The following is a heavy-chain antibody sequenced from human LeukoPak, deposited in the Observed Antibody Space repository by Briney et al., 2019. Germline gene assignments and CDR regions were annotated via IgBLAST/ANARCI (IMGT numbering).Heavy chain of an antibody. CDR3: PRNGAFDI. CDR1: RFRLSFGSYA. Sequence: GGSLRLSCAASRFRLSFGSYAMNWIRQAPGEGLEWISSITGSGDSTYYADSVKGRFTISRDNCKNTLYLQMNRLRVIATAVYYCPRNGAFDISGPGTMVTVSS. J-gene: IGHJ3*02. CDR2: ITGSGDST. D-gene: IGHD2-8*01. V-gene: IGHV3-23*01.